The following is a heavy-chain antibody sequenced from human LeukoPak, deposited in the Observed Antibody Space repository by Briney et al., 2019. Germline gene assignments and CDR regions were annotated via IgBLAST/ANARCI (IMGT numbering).Heavy chain of an antibody. Sequence: SETLSLTCTVSGGSTSSSSYYWGWIRQPPGKGLEWIGSIYYSGSNYYNPSLKSRVTISVDTSKNQFSLKLSSVTAADTAVYYCARQHSSSWSDWFDPWGQGTLVTVSS. CDR3: ARQHSSSWSDWFDP. D-gene: IGHD6-13*01. CDR2: IYYSGSN. J-gene: IGHJ5*02. V-gene: IGHV4-39*01. CDR1: GGSTSSSSYY.